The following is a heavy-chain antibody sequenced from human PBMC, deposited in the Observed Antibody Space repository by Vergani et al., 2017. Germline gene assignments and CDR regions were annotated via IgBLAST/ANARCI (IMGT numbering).Heavy chain of an antibody. D-gene: IGHD3-10*01. J-gene: IGHJ5*02. V-gene: IGHV4-61*05. CDR3: GRVADFYGLGSRLLDL. CDR1: GGSITSSSYY. Sequence: QLHLQESGPGLVKPSETLSLTRTVSGGSITSSSYYWGWIRQPPGKGLEWIGYMYHSGSTNYNPSLETRVTISGDTSKNQFSLKLNSVTAADTAVYYCGRVADFYGLGSRLLDLWGQGILVTVSS. CDR2: MYHSGST.